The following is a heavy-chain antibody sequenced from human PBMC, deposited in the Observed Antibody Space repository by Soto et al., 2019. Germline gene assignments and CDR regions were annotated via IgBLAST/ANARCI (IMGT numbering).Heavy chain of an antibody. CDR2: ISGYNGNT. CDR1: GYTFTIYG. V-gene: IGHV1-18*04. CDR3: ARVDYYDSSGYSAY. Sequence: QVQLVQSGAEVKKPGASVKVSCKASGYTFTIYGISWVRQAPGQGLEWMGWISGYNGNTDYAQNLQDRVTLTTDADTSSVYMELRSLRSDDTAVYYCARVDYYDSSGYSAYWGQGTLITVSS. D-gene: IGHD3-22*01. J-gene: IGHJ4*02.